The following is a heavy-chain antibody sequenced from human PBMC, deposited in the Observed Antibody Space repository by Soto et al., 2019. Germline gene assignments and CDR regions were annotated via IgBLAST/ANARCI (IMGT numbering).Heavy chain of an antibody. CDR2: ISGSGGST. CDR1: GFTFSSYA. D-gene: IGHD3-9*01. J-gene: IGHJ6*02. V-gene: IGHV3-23*01. CDR3: AKDPILTGHNYYYGTDV. Sequence: GGSLRLSCAASGFTFSSYAMSWVRQAPGKGLEWVSAISGSGGSTYYADSVKGRFTISRDNSKNTLYLQMNSLRAEDTAVYYCAKDPILTGHNYYYGTDVWGQGTTVTVSS.